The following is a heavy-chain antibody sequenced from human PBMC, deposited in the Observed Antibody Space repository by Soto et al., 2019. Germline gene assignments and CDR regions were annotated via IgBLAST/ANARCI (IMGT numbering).Heavy chain of an antibody. V-gene: IGHV4-59*12. CDR2: IYYSGST. J-gene: IGHJ6*03. D-gene: IGHD3-10*01. CDR3: ARMVRPSPYYYYYMDV. CDR1: GGSISSYY. Sequence: SETLSLTCTVSGGSISSYYWSWIRQPPGKGLEWIGYIYYSGSTNYNPSLKSRVTISVDTSKNQFSLKLSSVTAADTAVYYCARMVRPSPYYYYYMDVWGKGTTVTVSS.